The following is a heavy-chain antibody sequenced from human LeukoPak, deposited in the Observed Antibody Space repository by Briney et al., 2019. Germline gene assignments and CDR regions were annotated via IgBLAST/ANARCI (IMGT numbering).Heavy chain of an antibody. CDR3: AKPTLFDWSPRS. J-gene: IGHJ4*02. CDR1: GFTFSSYS. D-gene: IGHD3-9*01. Sequence: GGSLRLSCAASGFTFSSYSMNWVRQAPGKGLEWVSSISSSSSYIYYADSVKGRFTISRDNAKNSLYLQMNSLRAEDTAVYYCAKPTLFDWSPRSWGQGTLVTVSS. CDR2: ISSSSSYI. V-gene: IGHV3-21*04.